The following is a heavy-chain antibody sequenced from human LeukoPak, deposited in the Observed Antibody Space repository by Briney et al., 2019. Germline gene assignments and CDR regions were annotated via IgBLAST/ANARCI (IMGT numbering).Heavy chain of an antibody. CDR3: ARDSYGVYYYYYYMDV. CDR2: ISAYNGNT. D-gene: IGHD4-17*01. J-gene: IGHJ6*03. Sequence: ASVKVSCKASGYTFTSYGISWVRQAPGRGLEWMGWISAYNGNTNYAQKLQGRVTMTTDTSTSTAYMELRSLRSDDTAVYYCARDSYGVYYYYYYMDVWGRGTTVTVSS. CDR1: GYTFTSYG. V-gene: IGHV1-18*01.